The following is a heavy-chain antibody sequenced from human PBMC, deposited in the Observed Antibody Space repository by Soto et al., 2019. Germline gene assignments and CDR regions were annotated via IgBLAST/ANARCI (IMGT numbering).Heavy chain of an antibody. Sequence: GGSLRLSCTVSEITLSNFAVSWVRQAPGKGLEWVSGISGTGSTTSYADSVKGRFTISRDYSENAVSLQMNSLRAEDTALYYCAKSGLYSRTSPPLYFDYWGQGTLVTVSS. CDR3: AKSGLYSRTSPPLYFDY. V-gene: IGHV3-23*01. J-gene: IGHJ4*01. D-gene: IGHD4-4*01. CDR2: ISGTGSTT. CDR1: EITLSNFA.